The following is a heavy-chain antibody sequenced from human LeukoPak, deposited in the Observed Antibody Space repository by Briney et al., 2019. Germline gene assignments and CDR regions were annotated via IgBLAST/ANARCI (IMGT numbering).Heavy chain of an antibody. CDR1: GGSISSYY. CDR2: IYYSGST. J-gene: IGHJ5*02. V-gene: IGHV4-59*01. CDR3: ARDIGPCSGGSCYEWWWFDP. Sequence: PSETLSLTCTVSGGSISSYYWSWIRQPPGKGLEWIGYIYYSGSTNYNPSLKSRVTISVDTSKNQFSLKLSSVTAADTAVYYCARDIGPCSGGSCYEWWWFDPWGQGTLVTVSS. D-gene: IGHD2-15*01.